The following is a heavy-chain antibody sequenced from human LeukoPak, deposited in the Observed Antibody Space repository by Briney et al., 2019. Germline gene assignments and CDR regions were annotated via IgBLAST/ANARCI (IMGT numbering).Heavy chain of an antibody. CDR3: ARDANYDFWSGYYAAFDI. D-gene: IGHD3-3*01. CDR2: INHSGST. V-gene: IGHV4-34*01. CDR1: GGSFSGYY. J-gene: IGHJ3*02. Sequence: SETLSLTCAVYGGSFSGYYWSWIRQPPGKGLEWIGEINHSGSTYYNPSLKSRVTISVDTSKNQFSLKLSSVTAADTAVYYCARDANYDFWSGYYAAFDIWGQGTMVTVSS.